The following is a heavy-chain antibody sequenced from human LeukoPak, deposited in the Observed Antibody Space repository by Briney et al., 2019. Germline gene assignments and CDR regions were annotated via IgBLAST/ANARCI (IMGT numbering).Heavy chain of an antibody. V-gene: IGHV6-1*01. CDR1: GDSVPSNSTA. D-gene: IGHD5-24*01. Sequence: SQTLSLTCAISGDSVPSNSTACNWIRQSPSRGLEWLGRTYYRSKWYSDYAVSVKSRITINPDTSKNQFSLQLNSVTPEDTAVHYCARGGLGDGYSADEAFDMWGQGTMVTVSS. CDR3: ARGGLGDGYSADEAFDM. J-gene: IGHJ3*02. CDR2: TYYRSKWYS.